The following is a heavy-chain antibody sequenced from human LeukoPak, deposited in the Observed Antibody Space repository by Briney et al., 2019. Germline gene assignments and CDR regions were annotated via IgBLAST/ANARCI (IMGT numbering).Heavy chain of an antibody. CDR1: GFTFSSYA. V-gene: IGHV3-23*01. Sequence: GSLRLSCAASGFTFSSYAMSWVRQAPGKGLEWVSAISGSGGSTYYGDSVKGRFTISRDNAKNTLYLQMNSLRAEDTAVYYCARAYYYDSSGYGYFDYWGQGTLVTVSS. CDR3: ARAYYYDSSGYGYFDY. CDR2: ISGSGGST. D-gene: IGHD3-22*01. J-gene: IGHJ4*02.